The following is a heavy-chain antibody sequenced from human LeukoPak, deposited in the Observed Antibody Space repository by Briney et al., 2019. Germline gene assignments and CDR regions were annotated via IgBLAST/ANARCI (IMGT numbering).Heavy chain of an antibody. Sequence: PGGSLRLSCVASGFIVSSNYMSWVRQAPGKGLGWVSVIQSGGITDHADSVKGRFTISRDNSKNSLYLQMNSLRAEDTAVYYCARGQGTMVRGVISNYFDYWGQGTLVTVSS. D-gene: IGHD3-10*01. CDR1: GFIVSSNY. J-gene: IGHJ4*02. CDR2: IQSGGIT. CDR3: ARGQGTMVRGVISNYFDY. V-gene: IGHV3-53*01.